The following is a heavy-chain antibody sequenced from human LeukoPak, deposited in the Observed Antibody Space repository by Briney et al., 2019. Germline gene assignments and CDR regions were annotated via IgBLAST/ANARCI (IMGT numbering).Heavy chain of an antibody. V-gene: IGHV4-30-4*01. Sequence: SETLSLTCTVSGGSISYYYWSWIRQPPGKGLEWIGYIYYSGSTYYNPSLKSRVTISVDTSKNQFSLKLSSVTAADTAVYYCARSVSSWYRKVAHDAFDIWGQGTMVTVSS. CDR3: ARSVSSWYRKVAHDAFDI. CDR1: GGSISYYY. J-gene: IGHJ3*02. D-gene: IGHD6-13*01. CDR2: IYYSGST.